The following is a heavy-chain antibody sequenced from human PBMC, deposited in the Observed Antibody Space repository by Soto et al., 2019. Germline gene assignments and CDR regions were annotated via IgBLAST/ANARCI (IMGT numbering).Heavy chain of an antibody. Sequence: SVKVSCKASGGTFSSYAISWVRQAPGQGLEWMGGIIPIFGTANYAQKLQGRVTMTTDTSTSTAYMELRSLRSDDTAVYYCARDSLYYDFWSGYYKQKDYYYYGMDVWGQGTTVTVS. CDR2: IIPIFGTA. D-gene: IGHD3-3*01. CDR3: ARDSLYYDFWSGYYKQKDYYYYGMDV. V-gene: IGHV1-69*05. CDR1: GGTFSSYA. J-gene: IGHJ6*02.